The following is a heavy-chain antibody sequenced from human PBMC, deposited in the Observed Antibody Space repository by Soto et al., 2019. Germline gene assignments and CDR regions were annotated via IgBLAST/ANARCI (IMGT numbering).Heavy chain of an antibody. CDR1: GTSISGFY. Sequence: PPETLSLTCTVSGTSISGFYWSWIRKSAGKGLEWIGRIYATGTTDYNPSLKSRVMMSVDTSKKQFSLKLRSVTAADTAVYYCVRDGTKTLREWFDPWGQGISVTVSS. J-gene: IGHJ5*02. V-gene: IGHV4-4*07. D-gene: IGHD1-1*01. CDR2: IYATGTT. CDR3: VRDGTKTLREWFDP.